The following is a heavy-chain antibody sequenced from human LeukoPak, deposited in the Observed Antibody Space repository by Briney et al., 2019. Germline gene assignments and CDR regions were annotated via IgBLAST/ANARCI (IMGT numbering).Heavy chain of an antibody. CDR1: GGSISSSGYY. CDR3: ARRRSGYYGSGKIGYYSYYMDV. J-gene: IGHJ6*03. Sequence: SETLSLTCTVSGGSISSSGYYWGWVRQPPGKGLGWMGRIYYSGSTYYNPSLKSRVTISVDTSKNQFSLKLSSVVAADTAVYYCARRRSGYYGSGKIGYYSYYMDVWGKGTTVTVSS. D-gene: IGHD3-10*01. CDR2: IYYSGST. V-gene: IGHV4-39*01.